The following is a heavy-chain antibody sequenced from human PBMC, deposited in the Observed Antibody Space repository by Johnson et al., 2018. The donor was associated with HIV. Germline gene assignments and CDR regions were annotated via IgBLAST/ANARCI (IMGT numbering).Heavy chain of an antibody. CDR2: IYNDGIT. CDR3: ARVDTAMTYDAFDI. D-gene: IGHD5-18*01. CDR1: GFTVSGDY. J-gene: IGHJ3*02. V-gene: IGHV3-66*01. Sequence: MLLVESGGGLVQPGGSLRLSCSASGFTVSGDYMSWVRQAPGKGLEWVSLIYNDGITYYADSVTGRLTISRDSSKNTLYLQMNSLRAEDTSVYYCARVDTAMTYDAFDIWGQGTMVTVSS.